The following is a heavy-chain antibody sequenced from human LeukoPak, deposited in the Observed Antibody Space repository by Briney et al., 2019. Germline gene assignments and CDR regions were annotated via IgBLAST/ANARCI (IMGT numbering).Heavy chain of an antibody. D-gene: IGHD3-10*01. CDR1: GFTFSNYW. Sequence: PGGSLRLSCAASGFTFSNYWMHWVRQAPGKGLVWVSRINSDARSTSYADSVKGRFTISRDNAKNTLYLQMNSLKTEDTAVYYCTRHELYGSGSYQAYYYYYYMDVWGKGTTVTVSS. CDR2: INSDARST. J-gene: IGHJ6*03. CDR3: TRHELYGSGSYQAYYYYYYMDV. V-gene: IGHV3-74*01.